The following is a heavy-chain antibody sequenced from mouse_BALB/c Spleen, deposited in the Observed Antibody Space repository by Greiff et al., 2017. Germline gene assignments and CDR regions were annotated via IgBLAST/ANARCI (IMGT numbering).Heavy chain of an antibody. CDR3: ARGVVAYYYAMDY. J-gene: IGHJ4*01. D-gene: IGHD1-1*01. CDR1: GYTFSSYW. Sequence: VQLQQSGAELMKPGASVKISCKATGYTFSSYWIEWVKQRPGHGLEWIGEILPGSGSTNYNEKFKGKATFTADTSSNTAYMQLSSLTSEDSAVYYCARGVVAYYYAMDYWGQGTSVTVSS. CDR2: ILPGSGST. V-gene: IGHV1-9*01.